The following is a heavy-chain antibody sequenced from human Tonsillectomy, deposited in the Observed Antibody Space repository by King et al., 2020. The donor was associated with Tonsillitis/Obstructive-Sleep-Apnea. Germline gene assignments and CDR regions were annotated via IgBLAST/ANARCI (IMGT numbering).Heavy chain of an antibody. J-gene: IGHJ6*03. D-gene: IGHD3-3*01. V-gene: IGHV4-59*01. CDR1: GGSISSYF. Sequence: QLQESGPGLVKPSETLSLTCTVSGGSISSYFWSWIRQPPGKGLEWIGYIYYSGSTNYNPSLKSRVTISVDTSKNQFSLKLSSVTAADTAVYYCARSLERMRYYYYMDVWGKGTTVTVSS. CDR2: IYYSGST. CDR3: ARSLERMRYYYYMDV.